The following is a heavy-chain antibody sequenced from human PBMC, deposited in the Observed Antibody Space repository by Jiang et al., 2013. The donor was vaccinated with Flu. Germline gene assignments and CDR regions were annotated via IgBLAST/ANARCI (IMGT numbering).Heavy chain of an antibody. V-gene: IGHV3-23*01. D-gene: IGHD1-14*01. Sequence: SGFTFSSYAMSWVRQAPGKGLEWVSAISGSGGSTYYADSVKGRFTISRDNSKNTLYLQMNSLRAEDTAVYYCAKDTGSYFDYWGQGTLVTVSS. CDR1: GFTFSSYA. J-gene: IGHJ4*02. CDR2: ISGSGGST. CDR3: AKDTGSYFDY.